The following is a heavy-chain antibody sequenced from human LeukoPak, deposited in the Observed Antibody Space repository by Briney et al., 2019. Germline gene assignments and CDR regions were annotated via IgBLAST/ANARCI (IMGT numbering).Heavy chain of an antibody. CDR3: ARFKESSGYYFDY. CDR1: GGSISSYY. V-gene: IGHV4-59*08. D-gene: IGHD3-22*01. CDR2: IYYSGST. Sequence: SETLSLTCTVSGGSISSYYWSWIRQPPGKGLEWIGYIYYSGSTNYNPSLKSRVTISVDTSKNQFSLKLSSVTAADTAVYYCARFKESSGYYFDYWGQGTLVTVSS. J-gene: IGHJ4*02.